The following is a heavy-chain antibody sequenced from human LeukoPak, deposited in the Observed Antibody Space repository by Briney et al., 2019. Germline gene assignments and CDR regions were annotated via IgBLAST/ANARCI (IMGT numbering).Heavy chain of an antibody. D-gene: IGHD1-1*01. CDR1: GGSISSGNW. CDR2: IYHSGST. V-gene: IGHV4-4*02. Sequence: SGTLSLTCAVSGGSISSGNWWGWVRQPPGKGLEWIGEIYHSGSTNYNPSLKSRVTISVDKSKNQFSLKLSSVTAADTTVYYCARETTRTTYYYYGMDVWGKGTTVTVSS. J-gene: IGHJ6*04. CDR3: ARETTRTTYYYYGMDV.